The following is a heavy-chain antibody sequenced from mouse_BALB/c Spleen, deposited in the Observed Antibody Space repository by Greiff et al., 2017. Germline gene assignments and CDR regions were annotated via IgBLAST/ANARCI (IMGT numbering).Heavy chain of an antibody. CDR1: GFTFSDYY. Sequence: EVKLVESGGGLVKPGGSLKLSCAASGFTFSDYYMYWVRQTPEKRLEWVATISDGGSYTYYPDSVKGRFTISRDNAKNNLYLQMSSLKSEDTAMYYCARAGYYGSSPLFAYWGQGTLVTVSA. V-gene: IGHV5-4*02. D-gene: IGHD1-1*01. CDR2: ISDGGSYT. CDR3: ARAGYYGSSPLFAY. J-gene: IGHJ3*01.